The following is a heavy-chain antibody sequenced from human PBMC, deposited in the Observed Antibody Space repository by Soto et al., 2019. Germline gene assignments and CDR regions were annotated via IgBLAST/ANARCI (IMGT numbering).Heavy chain of an antibody. D-gene: IGHD6-13*01. CDR1: GYTFTSYG. CDR3: ARDLAADGSDY. V-gene: IGHV1-18*01. CDR2: ISAYNGNT. Sequence: GASVKVSCKASGYTFTSYGIIWVRQAPGQGLEWTGWISAYNGNTNYAQKLQGRVTMTTDTSTSTAYMELRSLRSDDTAVYYCARDLAADGSDYWGQGTLVTVSS. J-gene: IGHJ4*02.